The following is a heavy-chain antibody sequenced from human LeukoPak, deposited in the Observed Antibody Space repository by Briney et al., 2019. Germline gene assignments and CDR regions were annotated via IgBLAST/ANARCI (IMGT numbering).Heavy chain of an antibody. J-gene: IGHJ4*02. Sequence: GASVKVSCKASGYTFTSYGISWVRQAHGQGLERMGWISAYNGNTNYAQKLQGRVTMTTDTSTSTAYMELRSLRSDDTATYYCARGGLLWFGADQGYWGQGTLVTVSS. V-gene: IGHV1-18*01. CDR1: GYTFTSYG. CDR2: ISAYNGNT. D-gene: IGHD3-10*01. CDR3: ARGGLLWFGADQGY.